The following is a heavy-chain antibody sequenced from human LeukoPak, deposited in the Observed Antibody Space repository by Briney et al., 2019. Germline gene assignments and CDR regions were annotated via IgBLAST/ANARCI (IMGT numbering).Heavy chain of an antibody. CDR1: GGTFKNYA. J-gene: IGHJ4*02. V-gene: IGHV1-69*13. D-gene: IGHD5-24*01. Sequence: ASVKVSCKASGGTFKNYAISWVRQAPGQGLEWMGGIIPIFGTANYAQKFQGRVTITADESTSTAYMELSSLRSEDTAVYYCARDDNTVEMATIWVPPALWGQGTLVTVSS. CDR3: ARDDNTVEMATIWVPPAL. CDR2: IIPIFGTA.